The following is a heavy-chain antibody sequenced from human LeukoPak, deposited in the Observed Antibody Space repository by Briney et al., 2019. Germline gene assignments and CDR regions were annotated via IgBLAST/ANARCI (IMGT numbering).Heavy chain of an antibody. CDR2: IRYDGSNK. CDR3: AKVSELGNYPAH. CDR1: GFTFSSYG. V-gene: IGHV3-30*02. Sequence: GGSLRLSCTASGFTFSSYGMHWVRQAPGKGLEWVAFIRYDGSNKYYADSVKGRFSISRDNSKNTLYLQMNSLRAEDTAVYYCAKVSELGNYPAHWGQGTLVTVSS. J-gene: IGHJ4*02. D-gene: IGHD3-10*01.